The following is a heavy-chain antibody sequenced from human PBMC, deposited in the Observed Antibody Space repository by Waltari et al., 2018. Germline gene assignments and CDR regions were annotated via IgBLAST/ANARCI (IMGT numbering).Heavy chain of an antibody. J-gene: IGHJ6*03. V-gene: IGHV3-48*03. CDR2: ISNSGSTA. CDR3: ARPSTEYSYYYYYMDV. CDR1: GFTFSNYE. Sequence: EVQVVESGGGLVQPGGSLRLSCVASGFTFSNYEMNWVRQAPGKGLEWVSYISNSGSTAYYADSVKGRFTISRDNAKNSMYLEMDSLRAEDTAVYYCARPSTEYSYYYYYMDVWGKGTTVTVS.